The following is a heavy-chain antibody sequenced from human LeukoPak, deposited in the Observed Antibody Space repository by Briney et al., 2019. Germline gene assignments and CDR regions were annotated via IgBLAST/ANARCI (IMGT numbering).Heavy chain of an antibody. J-gene: IGHJ6*02. CDR1: GFTFNSYW. CDR2: INQDGSVK. D-gene: IGHD6-19*01. Sequence: QPGGSLRLSCAASGFTFNSYWMSWVRQAPGKGLEWVANINQDGSVKYYVDSVKGRFTISRDNAENSLNLQMNSLRAEDTAVYYCARLFRGWSLEDVWGQGTTVTVSS. CDR3: ARLFRGWSLEDV. V-gene: IGHV3-7*01.